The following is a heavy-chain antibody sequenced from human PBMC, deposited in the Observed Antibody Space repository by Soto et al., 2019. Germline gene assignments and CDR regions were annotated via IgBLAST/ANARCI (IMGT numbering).Heavy chain of an antibody. Sequence: ETLSLTCAVYGGSFSAYYWSWVRQVPGRGLEWVSTVSGSGGSTFYADSVKGRFTISRDNARNTLHLQMNSLRAEDTAVYYCATAEVDFWGPGTLVTVSS. V-gene: IGHV3-23*01. CDR1: GGSFSAYY. CDR3: ATAEVDF. CDR2: VSGSGGST. J-gene: IGHJ4*02.